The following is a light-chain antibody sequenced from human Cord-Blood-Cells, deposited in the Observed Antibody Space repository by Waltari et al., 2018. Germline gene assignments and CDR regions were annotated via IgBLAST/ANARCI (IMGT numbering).Light chain of an antibody. Sequence: LVLTPSPATLSLSPGERSTLSCRASQSVSSYLAWYQQKPGQAPRLLIYDASNRATGIPARFSGSGSGTDFTLTISSLEPEDFAVYYCQQRSNWAITFGQGTRLEIK. V-gene: IGKV3-11*01. CDR2: DAS. CDR1: QSVSSY. J-gene: IGKJ5*01. CDR3: QQRSNWAIT.